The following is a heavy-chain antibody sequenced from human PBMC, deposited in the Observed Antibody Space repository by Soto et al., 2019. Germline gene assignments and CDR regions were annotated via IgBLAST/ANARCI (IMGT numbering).Heavy chain of an antibody. CDR2: IYRDGST. CDR1: GFTVSSHY. J-gene: IGHJ3*02. Sequence: PGGSLRLSCAASGFTVSSHYMSWVRQAPGKGLEWVSVIYRDGSTYYADSVKGRFTISRDNSKNTLFLQMNSLRAEGTAEYYCARRYYGGNSQAFDIWGQGTMVTVSS. D-gene: IGHD4-17*01. V-gene: IGHV3-66*01. CDR3: ARRYYGGNSQAFDI.